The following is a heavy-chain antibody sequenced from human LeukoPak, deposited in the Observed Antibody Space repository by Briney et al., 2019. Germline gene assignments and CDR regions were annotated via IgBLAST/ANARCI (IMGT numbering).Heavy chain of an antibody. CDR2: IHYTGST. D-gene: IGHD3-22*01. CDR3: ARGYYDSIFGY. V-gene: IGHV4-59*08. CDR1: GGSISSYY. Sequence: SETLSLTCTVSGGSISSYYWSWIRQPPGKGLEWIGYIHYTGSTNYNPSLKGRVTVSLDTSKNQFSLKLSSVTAADTAVYYCARGYYDSIFGYWGQGTLVTVSS. J-gene: IGHJ4*02.